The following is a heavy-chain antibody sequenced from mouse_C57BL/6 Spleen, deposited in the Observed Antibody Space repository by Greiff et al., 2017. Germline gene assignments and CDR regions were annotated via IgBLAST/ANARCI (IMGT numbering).Heavy chain of an antibody. V-gene: IGHV1-4*01. CDR1: GYTFTSYT. J-gene: IGHJ3*01. D-gene: IGHD2-1*01. Sequence: VQRVESGAELARPGASVKMSCKASGYTFTSYTMHWVKQRPGQGLEWIGYINPSSGYTKYNQKFKDKATLTADKSSSTAYMQLSSLTSEDSAVYYCARWDGNYVAYWGQGTLVTVSA. CDR2: INPSSGYT. CDR3: ARWDGNYVAY.